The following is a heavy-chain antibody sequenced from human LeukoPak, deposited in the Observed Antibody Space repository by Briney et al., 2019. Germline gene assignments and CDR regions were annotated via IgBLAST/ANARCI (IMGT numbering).Heavy chain of an antibody. V-gene: IGHV1-2*02. CDR1: GYTFTGYY. Sequence: ASVKVSFTASGYTFTGYYMHWVPQAPGQGLGWMAWINPNSGGTNYAQKFQGRVTMTRDPSISTAYMELSRLRSDDTAVYYCPRDYYDSSRYYYPKDYWGQGTLVTVSS. CDR2: INPNSGGT. D-gene: IGHD3-22*01. J-gene: IGHJ4*02. CDR3: PRDYYDSSRYYYPKDY.